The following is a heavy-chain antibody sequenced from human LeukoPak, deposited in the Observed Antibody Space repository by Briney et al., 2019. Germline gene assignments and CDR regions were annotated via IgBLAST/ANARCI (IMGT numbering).Heavy chain of an antibody. V-gene: IGHV1-2*02. CDR3: ARDSYGSGAGYYYYYYGMDV. J-gene: IGHJ6*02. D-gene: IGHD3-10*01. CDR1: GYTFTGYY. Sequence: ASVKVSCKASGYTFTGYYMHWVGQAPGQGLEWMGWINPNSGGTNYAQKFQGRVTMTRDTSISTTYMELSRLRSDDTAVYYCARDSYGSGAGYYYYYYGMDVWGQGTTVTVSS. CDR2: INPNSGGT.